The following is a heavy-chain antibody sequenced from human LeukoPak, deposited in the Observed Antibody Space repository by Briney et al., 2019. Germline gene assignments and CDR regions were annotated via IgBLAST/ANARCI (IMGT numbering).Heavy chain of an antibody. V-gene: IGHV1-3*03. D-gene: IGHD2-15*01. CDR2: INAGNGNT. CDR1: GYTFTSYA. J-gene: IGHJ3*01. Sequence: ASVKVSCKASGYTFTSYAMHWVRQAPGQRLEWMGWINAGNGNTKYSQEFQGRVTITRDTSASTAYMELSSLRSEDMAVYYCARAGYCGDGGCRGGSAFDVWGQGTMVTVSS. CDR3: ARAGYCGDGGCRGGSAFDV.